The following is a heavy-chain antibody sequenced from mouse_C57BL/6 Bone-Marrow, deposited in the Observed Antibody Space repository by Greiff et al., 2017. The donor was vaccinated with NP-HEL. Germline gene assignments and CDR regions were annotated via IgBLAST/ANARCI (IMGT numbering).Heavy chain of an antibody. CDR3: ARHEDHYDGSSPYWYFDV. V-gene: IGHV1-62-2*01. D-gene: IGHD1-1*01. Sequence: QVQLQQPGAELVKPGASVKLSCKASGYTFTEYTIHWVKQRSGQGLEWIGWFYPGSGSIKYNEKFKDKATLTADKSSSTVYMELSRLTSEDSAVYFCARHEDHYDGSSPYWYFDVWGTGTTVTVSS. CDR2: FYPGSGSI. CDR1: GYTFTEYT. J-gene: IGHJ1*03.